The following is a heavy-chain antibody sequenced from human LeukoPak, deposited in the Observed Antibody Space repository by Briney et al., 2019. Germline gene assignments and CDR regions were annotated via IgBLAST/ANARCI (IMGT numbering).Heavy chain of an antibody. CDR3: ARAVLWFGDLDYYYYMDV. Sequence: SQTLSLTCAISGDSVSRNSATWNWIRQSPARGLEWLGRTYYRSKWYNDYAVSVKSRITINPDTSKNQFSLQLNSVTPEDTAVYSCARAVLWFGDLDYYYYMDVWGKGTTVTVSS. CDR2: TYYRSKWYN. J-gene: IGHJ6*03. V-gene: IGHV6-1*01. CDR1: GDSVSRNSAT. D-gene: IGHD3-10*01.